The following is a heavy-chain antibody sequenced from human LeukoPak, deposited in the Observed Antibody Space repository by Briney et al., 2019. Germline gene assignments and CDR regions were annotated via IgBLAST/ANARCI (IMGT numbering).Heavy chain of an antibody. V-gene: IGHV3-7*03. CDR2: IKQDGSEK. Sequence: GGSLRLSCEASGFTFSSYWMSWVRQAPGKGLEWVANIKQDGSEKYYVDSVKGRFTISRDNAKNSLYLQMNSLRAEDTAVYYCARANPLGYSSSWYVDWGQGTLVTVSS. CDR1: GFTFSSYW. D-gene: IGHD6-13*01. J-gene: IGHJ4*02. CDR3: ARANPLGYSSSWYVD.